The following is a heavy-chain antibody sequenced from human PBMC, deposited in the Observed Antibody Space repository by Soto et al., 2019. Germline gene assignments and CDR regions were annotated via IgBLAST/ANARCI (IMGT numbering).Heavy chain of an antibody. V-gene: IGHV3-23*01. D-gene: IGHD6-19*01. CDR3: AKDPGWQWLSYFDY. CDR1: GFTFSSYA. Sequence: EVQLLESGGGLVQPGGSLSLSCAASGFTFSSYAMSWVRQAPGKGLEWVSAISGSGGSTYYADSVKGRFTISRDNSKNTIYLQMNSLRDEDTAVYYWAKDPGWQWLSYFDYWGQGTLVTVSS. J-gene: IGHJ4*02. CDR2: ISGSGGST.